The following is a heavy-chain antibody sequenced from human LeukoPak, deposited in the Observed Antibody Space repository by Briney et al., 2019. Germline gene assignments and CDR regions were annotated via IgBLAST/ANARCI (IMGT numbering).Heavy chain of an antibody. J-gene: IGHJ6*03. CDR2: MNPNSGNT. Sequence: ASVKVSCKASGYTFTSYDINWVRQATGQGLEWMGWMNPNSGNTGYAQKFQGRVTITRNTSISTAYMELSSLRSEDTAVYYCARGGAGRQLWTRWFGRDHYYYYYMDVWGKGTTVTVSS. CDR1: GYTFTSYD. V-gene: IGHV1-8*03. D-gene: IGHD3-10*01. CDR3: ARGGAGRQLWTRWFGRDHYYYYYMDV.